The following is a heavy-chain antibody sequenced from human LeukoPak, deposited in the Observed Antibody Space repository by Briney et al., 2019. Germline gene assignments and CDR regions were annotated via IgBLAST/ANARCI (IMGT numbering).Heavy chain of an antibody. J-gene: IGHJ4*02. CDR1: GFTFSSYG. D-gene: IGHD3-22*01. CDR3: AKDLGQDYYDSSGYAFDY. V-gene: IGHV3-23*01. CDR2: ISGSGGST. Sequence: GGSLRLSCAASGFTFSSYGMSWVRQAPGKGLEWVSAISGSGGSTYYADSVKGRFTISRDNSKNTLYLQMNSLRAEDTAVYYCAKDLGQDYYDSSGYAFDYWGQGTLVTVSS.